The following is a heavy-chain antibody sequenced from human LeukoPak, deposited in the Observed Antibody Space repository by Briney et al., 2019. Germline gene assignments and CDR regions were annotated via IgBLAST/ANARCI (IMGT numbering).Heavy chain of an antibody. CDR3: ARANTMVRGVIPYY. CDR1: GYTFTSYD. CDR2: MNPNSGNT. J-gene: IGHJ4*02. Sequence: GASVNVSCKASGYTFTSYDINWVRQATGQGLEWMGWMNPNSGNTGYAQKFQGRVTTTRNNSISTAYMELSSLRSEDTAVYYCARANTMVRGVIPYYWGQGTLVTVSS. D-gene: IGHD3-10*01. V-gene: IGHV1-8*01.